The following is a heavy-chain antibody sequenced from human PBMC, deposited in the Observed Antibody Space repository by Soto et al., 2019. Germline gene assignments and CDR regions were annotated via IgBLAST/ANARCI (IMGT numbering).Heavy chain of an antibody. CDR3: AGGKGSGRARDWFDT. Sequence: QVQLQESGPGLVKPSQTLSLTCSVSGYSMRIGGYYWSWIRQLPGKGLEWIGYIYYSGSTNYNPAVKSRVTRPVDTSKNPFSLRLSSVTAADTAVYYCAGGKGSGRARDWFDTWGQGTRVTVSS. D-gene: IGHD3-10*01. CDR1: GYSMRIGGYY. V-gene: IGHV4-31*03. J-gene: IGHJ5*02. CDR2: IYYSGST.